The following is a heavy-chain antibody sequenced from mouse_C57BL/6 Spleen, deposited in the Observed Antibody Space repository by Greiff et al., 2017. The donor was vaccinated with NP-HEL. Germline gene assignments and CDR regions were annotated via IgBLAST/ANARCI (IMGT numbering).Heavy chain of an antibody. V-gene: IGHV1-80*01. CDR3: ARYYYYGSSSWFAY. CDR1: GYAFSSYW. CDR2: IYPGDGDT. J-gene: IGHJ3*01. D-gene: IGHD1-1*01. Sequence: VQLQQSGAELVKPGASVKISCKASGYAFSSYWMNWVKQRPGKGLEWIGQIYPGDGDTNYNGKFKGKATLTADKSSSTAYMQLSSLTSEDSAVYFCARYYYYGSSSWFAYWGQGTLVTVSA.